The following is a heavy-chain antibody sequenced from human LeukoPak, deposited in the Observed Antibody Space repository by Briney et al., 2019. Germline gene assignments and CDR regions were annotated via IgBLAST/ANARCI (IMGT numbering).Heavy chain of an antibody. CDR2: INHSGST. D-gene: IGHD3-10*01. CDR1: GGSFSGYY. V-gene: IGHV4-34*01. CDR3: ASRAIYGSGSYPTDY. J-gene: IGHJ4*02. Sequence: SETLFLTCAVYGGSFSGYYWSWIRQPPGKGLEWIGEINHSGSTNYNPSLKSRVTISVDTSKNQFSLKLSSVTAADTAVYYCASRAIYGSGSYPTDYWGQGTLVTVSS.